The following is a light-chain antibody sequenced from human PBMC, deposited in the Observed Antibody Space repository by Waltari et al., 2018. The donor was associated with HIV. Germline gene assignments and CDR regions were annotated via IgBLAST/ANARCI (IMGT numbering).Light chain of an antibody. CDR1: SSDVGGYNY. V-gene: IGLV2-11*01. J-gene: IGLJ2*01. CDR3: CSYAGSYTVV. Sequence: QSALTQPRSVSGSPGQSVTISCTGTSSDVGGYNYVSWYQQHPGKAPKLMIYDVSKRPSGVPDRFSGSKSGNTASLTISGLQAEDEADYYCCSYAGSYTVVFGGGTTLPVL. CDR2: DVS.